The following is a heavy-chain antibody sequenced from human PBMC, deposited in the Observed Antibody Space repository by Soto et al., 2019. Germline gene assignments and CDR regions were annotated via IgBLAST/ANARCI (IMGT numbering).Heavy chain of an antibody. V-gene: IGHV3-23*01. Sequence: EVQLLESGGGLVQPGGSLRLSCAASGFTFSTYAMSWVRQAPGMGLEWVSAISGSGGSTYYADSVKGRFTISRDNSKNTLYLQRNSLRAEDTAIYYGAKGGPRSVAALDYWGQGTLVTVSS. CDR3: AKGGPRSVAALDY. CDR1: GFTFSTYA. J-gene: IGHJ4*02. D-gene: IGHD6-19*01. CDR2: ISGSGGST.